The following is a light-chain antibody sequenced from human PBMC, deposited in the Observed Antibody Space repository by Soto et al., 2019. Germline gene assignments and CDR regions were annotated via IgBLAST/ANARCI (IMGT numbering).Light chain of an antibody. CDR2: DAS. V-gene: IGKV1-5*01. CDR1: RNIERW. CDR3: QHCDTYWA. J-gene: IGKJ1*01. Sequence: DIRMTQSPSTLSASLGDRVTIKCRASRNIERWLAWYQQKPGRAPKLLISDASTLETGVQSRFSGGGSGTEFTLTISNLQAVDFATYYCQHCDTYWAFGPGTRVEVE.